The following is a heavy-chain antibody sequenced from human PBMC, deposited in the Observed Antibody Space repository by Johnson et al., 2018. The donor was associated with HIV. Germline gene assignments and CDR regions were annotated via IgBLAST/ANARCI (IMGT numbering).Heavy chain of an antibody. J-gene: IGHJ3*02. CDR3: TTDWGSYHEYAFDI. V-gene: IGHV3-66*01. D-gene: IGHD1-26*01. Sequence: QLVEYGGGLVQPGGSLRLSCAASGITVGTNYMSWVRQAPGKGLEWVSVIYSGGITYYADSVKGRFTISRDNSKNTLYLQMNSLRAEDTAVYYCTTDWGSYHEYAFDIWGQGTMVTVSS. CDR1: GITVGTNY. CDR2: IYSGGIT.